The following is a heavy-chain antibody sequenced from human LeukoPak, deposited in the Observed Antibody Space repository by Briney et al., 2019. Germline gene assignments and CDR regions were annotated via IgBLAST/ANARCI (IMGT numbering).Heavy chain of an antibody. D-gene: IGHD3-3*01. CDR2: IYYSGRT. Sequence: SETLSLTCTVSGGSISSYYWSWIRQPPGKGLEWIGYIYYSGRTNYNPSLKSRVTISVDTSKNQFSLKLSSVTAADTAVYYCARGEGDISIFGVVITNWFDPWGQGTLVTVSS. J-gene: IGHJ5*02. V-gene: IGHV4-59*12. CDR1: GGSISSYY. CDR3: ARGEGDISIFGVVITNWFDP.